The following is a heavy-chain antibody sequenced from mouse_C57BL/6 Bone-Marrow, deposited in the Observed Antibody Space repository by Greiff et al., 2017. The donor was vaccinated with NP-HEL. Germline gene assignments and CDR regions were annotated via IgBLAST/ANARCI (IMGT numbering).Heavy chain of an antibody. Sequence: VQLQQSGTVLARPGASVKMSCKTSGYTFTSYWMHWVKQRPGQGLEWIGAIYPGNSDTSYNQKFKGKAKLTAVTSASTAYMELSSLTNEDSAVYYCTLTVVALRFDYWGQGTTLTVSS. CDR1: GYTFTSYW. CDR3: TLTVVALRFDY. J-gene: IGHJ2*01. V-gene: IGHV1-5*01. CDR2: IYPGNSDT. D-gene: IGHD1-1*01.